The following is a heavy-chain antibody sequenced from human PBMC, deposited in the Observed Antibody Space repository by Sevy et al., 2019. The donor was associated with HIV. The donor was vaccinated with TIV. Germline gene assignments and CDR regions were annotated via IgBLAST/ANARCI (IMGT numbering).Heavy chain of an antibody. D-gene: IGHD2-15*01. Sequence: ASVKVSCKASGYTFTSYGISWVRQAPGQGLEWMGWISAYNGNTNYAQKLKGRVTMTTDTSTSTAYMELRSLRSDDTAVYYCALTDCSGGSCYSEFDPWGQGTLVTVSS. CDR1: GYTFTSYG. J-gene: IGHJ5*02. CDR2: ISAYNGNT. V-gene: IGHV1-18*04. CDR3: ALTDCSGGSCYSEFDP.